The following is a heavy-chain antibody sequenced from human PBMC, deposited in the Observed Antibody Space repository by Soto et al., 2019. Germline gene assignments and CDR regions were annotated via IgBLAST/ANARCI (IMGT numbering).Heavy chain of an antibody. CDR2: ISSSSTYT. CDR1: GFTFSTYC. D-gene: IGHD5-18*01. Sequence: PXESLSLSCAASGFTFSTYCMNWVRQAPGKGLEWVSAISSSSTYTYYADSLKGRFTISRDNAKNSLFLHMNSLRTEDTAVYYCQRDSGGYSSRFDLWGRGTLVTVSS. J-gene: IGHJ2*01. V-gene: IGHV3-21*01. CDR3: QRDSGGYSSRFDL.